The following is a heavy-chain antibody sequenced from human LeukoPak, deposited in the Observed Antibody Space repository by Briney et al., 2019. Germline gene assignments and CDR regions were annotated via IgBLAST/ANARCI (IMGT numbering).Heavy chain of an antibody. V-gene: IGHV3-23*01. CDR2: ISGSGDTT. CDR3: VKGNWNDD. Sequence: GGSLRLSCAASGFTFSSYAMNWVRQAPGEGLEWVSAISGSGDTTYYADSVKGRFTISRDNSKNTLYLQMNSLRVEDTAVYYCVKGNWNDDWGQGTLVTVSS. CDR1: GFTFSSYA. J-gene: IGHJ5*02.